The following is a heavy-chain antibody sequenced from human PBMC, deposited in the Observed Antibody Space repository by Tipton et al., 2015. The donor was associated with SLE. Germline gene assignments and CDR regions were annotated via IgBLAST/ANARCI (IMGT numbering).Heavy chain of an antibody. CDR2: IYIYNSEKT. Sequence: TLSLTCTVSGGSISDYYWTWLRQPPGQGLEWIGYIYIYNSEKTRFNPSLTSRVTISVDTSKDEFSLILNYVTAADTAVYYCARLYSTTEAVYYYGMDVWGQGTTVTVSS. V-gene: IGHV4-4*09. J-gene: IGHJ6*02. D-gene: IGHD4-11*01. CDR3: ARLYSTTEAVYYYGMDV. CDR1: GGSISDYY.